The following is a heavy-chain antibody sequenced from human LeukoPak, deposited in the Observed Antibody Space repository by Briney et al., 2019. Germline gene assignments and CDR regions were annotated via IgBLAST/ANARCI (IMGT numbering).Heavy chain of an antibody. V-gene: IGHV1-46*01. CDR1: GYTFTSYY. Sequence: GASVKVSCKASGYTFTSYYMHWVRQAPGQGLEGMGIINPSGGSTSYAQKFQGRVTMTRDTSTSTVYMELSSLRSEDTAVYYCARDIYYDSSGYYFYYGMDVWGQGTTVTVSS. J-gene: IGHJ6*02. CDR2: INPSGGST. CDR3: ARDIYYDSSGYYFYYGMDV. D-gene: IGHD3-22*01.